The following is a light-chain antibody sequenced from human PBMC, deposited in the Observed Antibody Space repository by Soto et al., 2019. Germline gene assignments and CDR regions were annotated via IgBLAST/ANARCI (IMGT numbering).Light chain of an antibody. Sequence: EVVLTQSPATLSLSPGERATLSCRASESIGNYLAWYQQKLGQAPKLRTYDASHSAIGIPRRFSGDGSETDFTFTISSIASVDFAVYYCQGRSDWPPRLTFGGGTQVEIK. J-gene: IGKJ4*01. CDR1: ESIGNY. CDR3: QGRSDWPPRLT. V-gene: IGKV3-11*01. CDR2: DAS.